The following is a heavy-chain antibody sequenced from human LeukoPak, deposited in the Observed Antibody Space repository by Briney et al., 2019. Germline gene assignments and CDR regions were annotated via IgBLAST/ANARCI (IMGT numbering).Heavy chain of an antibody. D-gene: IGHD1-26*01. CDR1: GFTFTSYS. J-gene: IGHJ4*02. V-gene: IGHV3-23*01. CDR2: ISGGGGRT. Sequence: PGGSLRLSCAASGFTFTSYSMDWVRQAPGEGLEWVSTISGGGGRTYYADSVKGRFTISRDNSKNTLYLQVNSLRAEDTAVYYCAKGGKWDVTPFDYWGQGTLVTVSS. CDR3: AKGGKWDVTPFDY.